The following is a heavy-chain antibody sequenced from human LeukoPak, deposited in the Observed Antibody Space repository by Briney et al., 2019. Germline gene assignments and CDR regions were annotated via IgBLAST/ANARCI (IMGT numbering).Heavy chain of an antibody. CDR3: ARGRVRGSGGSCYRGCGAFDI. Sequence: SETLSLTCAVYGGSFSGYCWSWIRQPPGKGLEWIGEINHSGSTNYNPSLKSRVTISVDTSKNQFSLKLSSVTAADTAVYYCARGRVRGSGGSCYRGCGAFDIWGQGTMVTVSS. CDR2: INHSGST. D-gene: IGHD2-15*01. V-gene: IGHV4-34*01. CDR1: GGSFSGYC. J-gene: IGHJ3*02.